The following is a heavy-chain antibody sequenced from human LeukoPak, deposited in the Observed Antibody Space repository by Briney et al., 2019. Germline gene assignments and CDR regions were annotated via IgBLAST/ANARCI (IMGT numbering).Heavy chain of an antibody. CDR2: INPSGGST. CDR3: ASGELPLDY. CDR1: GYTFTSYA. V-gene: IGHV1-46*01. Sequence: VASVKVSCKASGYTFTSYAMNWVRQAPGQGLEWMGIINPSGGSTSYAQKFQGRVTMTRDMSTSTVYMELSSLRSEDTAVYYCASGELPLDYWGQGTLVTVSS. J-gene: IGHJ4*02. D-gene: IGHD1-26*01.